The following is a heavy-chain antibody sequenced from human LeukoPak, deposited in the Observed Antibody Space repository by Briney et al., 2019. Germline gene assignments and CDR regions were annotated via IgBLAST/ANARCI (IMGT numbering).Heavy chain of an antibody. D-gene: IGHD4-17*01. V-gene: IGHV4-59*01. Sequence: SETLSPTCTVSGGSISSYYWSWIRQPPGKGLEWIGYIYYSGSTNYNPSLKSRVTISVDTSKNQFSLKLSSVTAADTAVYYCARGLGVMVSVTRASFHFDYWGQGTLVTVSS. CDR3: ARGLGVMVSVTRASFHFDY. CDR2: IYYSGST. J-gene: IGHJ4*02. CDR1: GGSISSYY.